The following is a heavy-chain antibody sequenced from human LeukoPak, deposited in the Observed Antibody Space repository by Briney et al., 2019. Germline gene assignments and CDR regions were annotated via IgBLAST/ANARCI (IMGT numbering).Heavy chain of an antibody. CDR1: GFTFSNYA. Sequence: GGSLRLSCAASGFTFSNYAMHWVRQAPGKGLEYVSAISNDGRSTYYANSVKGRFTISRDNSKNTLYLQMGSLRAEDMAVYYCARDRGVYCGGDCFNYYFDYWGQGTLVTVSS. CDR2: ISNDGRST. CDR3: ARDRGVYCGGDCFNYYFDY. V-gene: IGHV3-64*01. J-gene: IGHJ4*02. D-gene: IGHD2-21*02.